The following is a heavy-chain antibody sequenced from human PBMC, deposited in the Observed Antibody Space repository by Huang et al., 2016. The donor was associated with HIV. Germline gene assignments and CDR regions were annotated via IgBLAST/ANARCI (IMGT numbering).Heavy chain of an antibody. D-gene: IGHD2-2*01. J-gene: IGHJ6*02. V-gene: IGHV1-46*01. CDR3: ARVRCSSTSCYGMDV. CDR1: GYTFTSYY. CDR2: SNPSGGST. Sequence: QVQLVQSGAEVKKPGASVKVSCKASGYTFTSYYMHWVRQAPGQGLEWRGISNPSGGSTSYAQKFQGRVTMTRDTSTSTVYMELSSLRSEDTAVYYCARVRCSSTSCYGMDVWGQGTTVTVSS.